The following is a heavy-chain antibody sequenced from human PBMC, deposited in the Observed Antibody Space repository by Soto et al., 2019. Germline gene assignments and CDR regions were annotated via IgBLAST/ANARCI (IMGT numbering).Heavy chain of an antibody. Sequence: HWVRQGPGKGLVWVSRINSDGSSTRYADSVKGRFTISRDNAKNTLYLQMNSLRVEDISIYYCARGCAVSSGWYDGRWGLGT. V-gene: IGHV3-74*01. D-gene: IGHD6-19*01. CDR3: ARGCAVSSGWYDGR. CDR2: INSDGSST. J-gene: IGHJ4*02.